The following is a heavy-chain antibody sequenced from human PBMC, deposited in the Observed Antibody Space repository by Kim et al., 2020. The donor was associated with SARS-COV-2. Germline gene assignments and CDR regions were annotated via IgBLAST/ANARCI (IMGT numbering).Heavy chain of an antibody. CDR1: GGSISSSSYY. D-gene: IGHD4-17*01. Sequence: SETLSLTCTVSGGSISSSSYYWGWIRQPPGKGLEWIGSIYYSGSTYYNPSLKSRVTISVDTSKNQFSLKLSSVTAADTAVYYCARENDYGDYGIANWFDPWGQGTLVTVSS. CDR2: IYYSGST. CDR3: ARENDYGDYGIANWFDP. V-gene: IGHV4-39*07. J-gene: IGHJ5*02.